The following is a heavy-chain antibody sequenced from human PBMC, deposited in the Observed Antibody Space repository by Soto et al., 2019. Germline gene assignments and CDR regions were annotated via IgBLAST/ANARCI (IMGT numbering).Heavy chain of an antibody. CDR2: IIPIFGTA. Sequence: QVQLVQSGAEVKKPGSSVKVSCKASGGTFSSYAISWVRQAPGQGLEWMGGIIPIFGTANYAQKFQGRVTNTADESTSTAYMELSSLRSEDTAVYYCARVGRAVAGHNWYFDLWGRGTLVTVSS. J-gene: IGHJ2*01. CDR3: ARVGRAVAGHNWYFDL. CDR1: GGTFSSYA. V-gene: IGHV1-69*12. D-gene: IGHD6-19*01.